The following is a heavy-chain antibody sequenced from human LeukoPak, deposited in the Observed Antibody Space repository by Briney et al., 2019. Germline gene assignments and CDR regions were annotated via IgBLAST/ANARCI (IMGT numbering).Heavy chain of an antibody. CDR3: ANGANSGSYFED. V-gene: IGHV4-4*07. CDR1: GASISSNY. J-gene: IGHJ4*02. Sequence: SETLSLTCTVSGASISSNYWSWIRHPAGKGLEWIGRMYTSGNTHYSPPLKSRVTMSVDTSKNQFSLNLASVTAADTAVYYCANGANSGSYFEDWGQGTLVTVSS. CDR2: MYTSGNT. D-gene: IGHD1-26*01.